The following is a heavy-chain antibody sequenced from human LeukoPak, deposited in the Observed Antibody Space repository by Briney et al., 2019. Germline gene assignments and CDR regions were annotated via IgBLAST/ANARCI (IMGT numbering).Heavy chain of an antibody. CDR3: ARTNITIFGVVIMPRYYFDY. D-gene: IGHD3-3*01. CDR2: IYPGDSDT. J-gene: IGHJ4*02. V-gene: IGHV5-51*01. CDR1: GYSFTRYW. Sequence: GESLTISCQGSGYSFTRYWIGWVRQMPGEGLEWMGIIYPGDSDTRYSPSFQGQVTISAHKSISTAYLQWSSLKASDTAMYYCARTNITIFGVVIMPRYYFDYWGQGTLVTVSS.